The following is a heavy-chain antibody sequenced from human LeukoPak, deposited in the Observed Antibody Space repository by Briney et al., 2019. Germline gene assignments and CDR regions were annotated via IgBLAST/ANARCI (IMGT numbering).Heavy chain of an antibody. CDR3: ARVEQWLTTAGFDY. CDR1: GFTFSSYA. D-gene: IGHD6-19*01. J-gene: IGHJ4*02. V-gene: IGHV3-30*04. Sequence: GGSLRLSCAASGFTFSSYAMHWVRQAPGKGLEWVAVIPYDGSNKYYADSVKGRFTISRDNSKNTLYLQMNSLRAEDTAVYYCARVEQWLTTAGFDYWGQGTLVTVSS. CDR2: IPYDGSNK.